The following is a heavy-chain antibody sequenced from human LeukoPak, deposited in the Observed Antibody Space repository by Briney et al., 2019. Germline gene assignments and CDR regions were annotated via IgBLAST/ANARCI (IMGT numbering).Heavy chain of an antibody. J-gene: IGHJ6*02. Sequence: GASVKVSCKASGGTFSSYAISWVRQAPGQGLKWMGGIIPIFGTANYAQKFQGRVTITADESTSTAYMELSSLRSEDTAVYYCARDPLARYCSSTSCFTDEIYYYYYGMDVWGQGTTVTVSS. D-gene: IGHD2-2*01. CDR3: ARDPLARYCSSTSCFTDEIYYYYYGMDV. V-gene: IGHV1-69*13. CDR2: IIPIFGTA. CDR1: GGTFSSYA.